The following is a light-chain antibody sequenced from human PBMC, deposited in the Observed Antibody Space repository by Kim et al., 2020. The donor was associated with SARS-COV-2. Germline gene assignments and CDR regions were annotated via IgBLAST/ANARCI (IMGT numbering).Light chain of an antibody. CDR1: QSVSSSQSVSTNY. J-gene: IGKJ4*01. V-gene: IGKV3-20*01. CDR3: QQYAHSPLT. Sequence: TLSCRASQSVSSSQSVSTNYLAWYQQKPGQAPRLLIYDASSRATGIPDRFSGSESETDFTLTISRLEPEDFAVYYCQQYAHSPLTFGGGTKVDIK. CDR2: DAS.